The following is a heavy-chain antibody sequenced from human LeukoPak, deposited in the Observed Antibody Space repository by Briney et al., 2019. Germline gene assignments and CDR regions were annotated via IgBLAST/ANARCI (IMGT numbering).Heavy chain of an antibody. D-gene: IGHD7-27*01. CDR1: GGSISSGGYS. CDR2: ICHSGST. V-gene: IGHV4-30-2*01. Sequence: SETLSLTCAVSGGSISSGGYSWSWIRQPPGKSLEWIGYICHSGSTYYNPSLKSRVTISVDRSKNQFSPKLSSVTAADTAVYYCARDSPELTGQNDAFDIWGQGTMVTVSS. CDR3: ARDSPELTGQNDAFDI. J-gene: IGHJ3*02.